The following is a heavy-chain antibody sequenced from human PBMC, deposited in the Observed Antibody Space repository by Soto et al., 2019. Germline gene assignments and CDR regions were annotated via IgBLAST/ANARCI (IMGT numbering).Heavy chain of an antibody. CDR1: GFTFNGYW. CDR2: IKEDGSEK. D-gene: IGHD3-9*01. J-gene: IGHJ1*01. V-gene: IGHV3-7*01. CDR3: ERIKPAGYDYFEY. Sequence: GGSLRLSCAASGFTFNGYWMSWVRQAPGKGLEWVANIKEDGSEKDYVDSVKGRFTISRDNAKKSLYLQMNSLRAEDTAMYYCERIKPAGYDYFEYWGLGPLATVSS.